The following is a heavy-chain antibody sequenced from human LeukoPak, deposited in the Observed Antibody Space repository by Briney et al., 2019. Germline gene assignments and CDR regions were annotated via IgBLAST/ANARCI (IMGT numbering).Heavy chain of an antibody. J-gene: IGHJ4*02. CDR1: GFTFSSYA. D-gene: IGHD2-15*01. CDR2: ISGSGGST. Sequence: PGGSLRLSCAASGFTFSSYAMSWVRQAPGKGLEWVSAISGSGGSTYYADSVKGRFPISRDNSKNTLYLQMNSLRAEDTAVYYCAKGISRCSGGSCLQYYFDYWGQGTLVTVSS. CDR3: AKGISRCSGGSCLQYYFDY. V-gene: IGHV3-23*01.